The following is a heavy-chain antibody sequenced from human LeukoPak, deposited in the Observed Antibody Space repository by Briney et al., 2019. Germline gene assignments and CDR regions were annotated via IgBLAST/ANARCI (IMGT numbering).Heavy chain of an antibody. CDR2: ISGSGDRT. CDR3: AKDRVAVAHTIDY. CDR1: GFTFSSSA. D-gene: IGHD6-19*01. Sequence: GGSLRLSCAASGFTFSSSAMNWVRQAPGKGLEWVSTISGSGDRTYYADSVKGRFTISRDNSKNTLYLQMNSLRAEDTAVYYCAKDRVAVAHTIDYWGQGTLVTVSS. V-gene: IGHV3-23*01. J-gene: IGHJ4*02.